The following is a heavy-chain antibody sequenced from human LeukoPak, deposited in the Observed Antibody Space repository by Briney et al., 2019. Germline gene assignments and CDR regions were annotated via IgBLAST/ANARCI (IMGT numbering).Heavy chain of an antibody. Sequence: PSETLSLTCTVSNGSVSDGYYYWNWIRQPPGKGLEWIGYILHSGTINNNPSLKSRVIISVDTSKNQFSLKLTSVTAADTAVYYCARAPQPTSYGDYGKRYFDLRGRGSLVTVSS. J-gene: IGHJ2*01. V-gene: IGHV4-61*01. CDR1: NGSVSDGYYY. CDR3: ARAPQPTSYGDYGKRYFDL. CDR2: ILHSGTI. D-gene: IGHD4-17*01.